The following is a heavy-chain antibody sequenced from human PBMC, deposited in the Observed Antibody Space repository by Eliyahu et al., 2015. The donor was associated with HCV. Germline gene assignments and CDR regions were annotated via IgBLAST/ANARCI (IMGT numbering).Heavy chain of an antibody. V-gene: IGHV3-33*01. D-gene: IGHD3-10*01. CDR1: SYG. Sequence: SYGMHWVRQAPGKGLEWVAVIWYDGSNKNYADSVKGRFTISRDNSKNTLYLQMNSLRVEDTAVYYCARDKYYGSGSPLDYWGQGTLVTVSS. CDR2: IWYDGSNK. CDR3: ARDKYYGSGSPLDY. J-gene: IGHJ4*02.